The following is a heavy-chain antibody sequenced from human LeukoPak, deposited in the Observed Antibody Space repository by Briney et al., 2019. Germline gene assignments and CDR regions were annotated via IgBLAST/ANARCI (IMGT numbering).Heavy chain of an antibody. J-gene: IGHJ4*02. Sequence: GGSLRPSCAASGFTVSSNYMSWVRQAPGKGLEWVSLISSVDSTNYADSVRGRFTISRDNFKNTLYLQMNSLTVEDTAIYYCAKVWSDSNGWFHFDCWGQGTLVTVSS. V-gene: IGHV3-53*01. CDR1: GFTVSSNY. CDR3: AKVWSDSNGWFHFDC. D-gene: IGHD5-18*01. CDR2: ISSVDST.